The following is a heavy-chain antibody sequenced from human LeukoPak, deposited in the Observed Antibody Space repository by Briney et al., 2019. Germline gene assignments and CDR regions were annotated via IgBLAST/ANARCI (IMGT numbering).Heavy chain of an antibody. D-gene: IGHD3-3*01. CDR1: GFTFSSYA. CDR3: VKDRLESWSGFYFGVFDY. CDR2: ISGSGGST. V-gene: IGHV3-23*01. Sequence: GGSLRLSCAASGFTFSSYAMSRVRQAPGKGLEWVSAISGSGGSTYYADSVKGRFTISRDNSKNTLYLQMNSLRAKDTAVYYCVKDRLESWSGFYFGVFDYWGQGALVTVAS. J-gene: IGHJ4*02.